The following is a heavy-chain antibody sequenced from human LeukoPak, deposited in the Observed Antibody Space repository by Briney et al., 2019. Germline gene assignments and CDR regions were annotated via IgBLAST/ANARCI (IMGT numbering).Heavy chain of an antibody. CDR2: IKSKTDGGTT. CDR1: GFTFSNAW. Sequence: GGSLRLSCAASGFTFSNAWMSWVRQAPGKGLEWVGCIKSKTDGGTTDYAAPVKGRFTISRDDSKNTLYLQMNSLKTEDTAVYYCTTALTVAFDIWGQGTMVTVSS. J-gene: IGHJ3*02. V-gene: IGHV3-15*01. D-gene: IGHD4-17*01. CDR3: TTALTVAFDI.